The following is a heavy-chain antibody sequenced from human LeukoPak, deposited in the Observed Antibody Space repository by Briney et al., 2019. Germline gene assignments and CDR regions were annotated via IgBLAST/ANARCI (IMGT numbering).Heavy chain of an antibody. J-gene: IGHJ4*02. CDR2: INHSGST. Sequence: SETLSLTCAVYGGSFSGYYWSWIRQPPGKGLEWIGEINHSGSTNYNPSLKSRVTISVDTSKSQFSLKLSSVTAADTAVYYCAREAQKYCSGGSCYGPGDYWGQGTLVTVSS. V-gene: IGHV4-34*01. D-gene: IGHD2-15*01. CDR3: AREAQKYCSGGSCYGPGDY. CDR1: GGSFSGYY.